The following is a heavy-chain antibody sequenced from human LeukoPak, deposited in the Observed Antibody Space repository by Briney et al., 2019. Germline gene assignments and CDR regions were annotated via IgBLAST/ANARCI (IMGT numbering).Heavy chain of an antibody. V-gene: IGHV1-24*01. J-gene: IGHJ4*02. CDR1: GYTLTELS. CDR3: VTGPMPAAYFDY. CDR2: FDPEDGET. Sequence: ASVKVSCKVSGYTLTELSMHWVRQAPGKGLEWMGGFDPEDGETIYAQKFQGRVTMTEDTSTDTAYMELSSLRSEDTAVYYCVTGPMPAAYFDYWGQGTLVTVSS. D-gene: IGHD2-2*01.